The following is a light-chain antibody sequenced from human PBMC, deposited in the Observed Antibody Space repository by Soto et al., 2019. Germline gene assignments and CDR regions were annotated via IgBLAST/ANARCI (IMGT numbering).Light chain of an antibody. V-gene: IGLV2-14*01. CDR1: SSDVGGYKY. J-gene: IGLJ2*01. Sequence: QSVLTQPASVSESPGQSITISCTGTSSDVGGYKYVSWYQQHPGKAPKLIIYEVSNRPSGVSNRFSGSKSGNTASLTISGLQAEDEADYYCSSYTSSSTVLFGGGTKVTVL. CDR2: EVS. CDR3: SSYTSSSTVL.